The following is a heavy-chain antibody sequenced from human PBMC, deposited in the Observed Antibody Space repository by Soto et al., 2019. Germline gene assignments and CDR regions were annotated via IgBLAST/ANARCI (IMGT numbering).Heavy chain of an antibody. Sequence: GGSLRLSCAASGFSFSKYAMTWVRQAPGKGLEWVSVISDSGGRTYYADSVKGRFTISRDDSKNTLYLHVKSLRAEDTAVYYCAIRRSLAVDSSTRIDPWGQGTLVTVS. D-gene: IGHD6-19*01. CDR2: ISDSGGRT. J-gene: IGHJ5*02. CDR3: AIRRSLAVDSSTRIDP. CDR1: GFSFSKYA. V-gene: IGHV3-23*01.